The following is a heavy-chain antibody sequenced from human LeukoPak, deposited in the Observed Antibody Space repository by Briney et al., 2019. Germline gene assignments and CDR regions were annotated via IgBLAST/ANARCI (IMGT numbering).Heavy chain of an antibody. Sequence: PGGSLRLSCADSGFTFDDYAMHWIRQAPGRGLEWVSLISGDGGSTYYADSVKGRFTISRDNAKNSLYLQMNSLRAEDTAVYYCANNYYDFWSGYCAYWGQGTLVTVSS. V-gene: IGHV3-43*02. CDR1: GFTFDDYA. J-gene: IGHJ4*02. D-gene: IGHD3-3*01. CDR3: ANNYYDFWSGYCAY. CDR2: ISGDGGST.